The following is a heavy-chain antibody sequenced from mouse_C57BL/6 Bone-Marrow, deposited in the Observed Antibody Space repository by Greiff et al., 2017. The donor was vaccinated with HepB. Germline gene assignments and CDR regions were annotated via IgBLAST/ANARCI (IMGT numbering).Heavy chain of an antibody. CDR2: IHPNSGST. CDR1: GYTFTSYW. J-gene: IGHJ4*01. V-gene: IGHV1-64*01. Sequence: QVQLQQPGAELVKPGASVKLSCKASGYTFTSYWMHWVKQRPGQGLEWIGMIHPNSGSTNYNEKFKSKATLTVDKSSSTAYMQLSSLTSEDSAVYYCASPHYYGSAMDYWGQGTSVTVSS. D-gene: IGHD1-1*01. CDR3: ASPHYYGSAMDY.